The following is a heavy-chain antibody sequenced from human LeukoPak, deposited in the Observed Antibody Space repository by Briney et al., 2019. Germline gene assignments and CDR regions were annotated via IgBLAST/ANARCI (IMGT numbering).Heavy chain of an antibody. D-gene: IGHD4-11*01. Sequence: GGSLRLSCAASGFTFSSYSMNWVRQAPGKGLEWVSSISSSSSYIYYADSVKGRFTISRDNAKNSLYLQMNSQRAEDTAVYYCARDFHNSNALRDNWFDPWGQGTLVTVSS. J-gene: IGHJ5*02. CDR1: GFTFSSYS. CDR2: ISSSSSYI. CDR3: ARDFHNSNALRDNWFDP. V-gene: IGHV3-21*01.